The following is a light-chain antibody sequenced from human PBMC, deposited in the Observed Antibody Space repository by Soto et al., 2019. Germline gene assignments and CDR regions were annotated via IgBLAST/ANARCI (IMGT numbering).Light chain of an antibody. CDR3: QHYDNSPPYT. CDR1: QSVSSSY. V-gene: IGKV3-20*01. J-gene: IGKJ2*01. CDR2: GVS. Sequence: EIVLTQSPGTLSLSPGERATLSCRASQSVSSSYLAWYQQKPGQAPNLLIYGVSSRATGIPDRFSGSGSGTELTLTLRRLEPEDFAVYSCQHYDNSPPYTFGQGTKLEIK.